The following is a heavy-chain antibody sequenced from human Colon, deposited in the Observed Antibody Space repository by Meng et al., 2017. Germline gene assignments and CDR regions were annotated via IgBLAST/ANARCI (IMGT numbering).Heavy chain of an antibody. CDR1: GGSVSSGSYD. J-gene: IGHJ4*02. D-gene: IGHD3-22*01. CDR3: ARGASDYDFDY. V-gene: IGHV4-61*01. CDR2: IYYSGGT. Sequence: APLQVSGPGLVATSAPLSLTCTVSGGSVSSGSYDWSWIRQPPGKGLEWIGYIYYSGGTNYNPSLKSRVTISVDTSKNQFSLKLSSVTAADTAVYYCARGASDYDFDYWGQGTLVTVSS.